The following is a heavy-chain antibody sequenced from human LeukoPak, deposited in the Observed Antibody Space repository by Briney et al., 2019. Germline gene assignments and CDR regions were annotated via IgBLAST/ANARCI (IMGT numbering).Heavy chain of an antibody. D-gene: IGHD5-12*01. V-gene: IGHV3-11*01. J-gene: IGHJ6*02. CDR1: GFTFSDYY. Sequence: GGSLRRSCAASGFTFSDYYMSLIRQAPGTVLHSVSYFTSSRSTVYYADSVKGRFTISRDNAKNSLYLQMNSLRAEDTAVYYCARAEYSGYDQRRPHYYYYGMDVWGQGTTVTVSS. CDR2: FTSSRSTV. CDR3: ARAEYSGYDQRRPHYYYYGMDV.